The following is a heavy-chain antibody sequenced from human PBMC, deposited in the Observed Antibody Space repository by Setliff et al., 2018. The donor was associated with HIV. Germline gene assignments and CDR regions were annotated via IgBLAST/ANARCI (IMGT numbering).Heavy chain of an antibody. CDR2: IYHSGST. J-gene: IGHJ4*02. Sequence: SGPTLVNPTQTLTLTCTFSGFSLSTSGVGVGWIRQPPGKGLEWIASIYHSGSTYYNPSLKSRVTISGDTSKNQFFLNLTSVTAADTAVYYCARGVPLLPPRNWGQGALVTVSS. V-gene: IGHV4-39*07. D-gene: IGHD1-26*01. CDR1: GFSLSTSGV. CDR3: ARGVPLLPPRN.